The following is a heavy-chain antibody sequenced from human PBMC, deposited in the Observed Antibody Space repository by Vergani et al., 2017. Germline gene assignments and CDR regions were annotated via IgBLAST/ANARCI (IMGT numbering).Heavy chain of an antibody. CDR3: ARDRVAYSGFYYGMDV. CDR2: VNPNSGDT. Sequence: QVHLVQSGAEVKKPGASVKVSCQTSGYTFSAYYIHWVRQAPGQGLEWMGWVNPNSGDTNYAQKFQGRVTMTRDMAINTTYMELSRLTSDDRAVYYCARDRVAYSGFYYGMDVWGQGTTVTVSS. CDR1: GYTFSAYY. V-gene: IGHV1-2*02. J-gene: IGHJ6*02. D-gene: IGHD3-10*01.